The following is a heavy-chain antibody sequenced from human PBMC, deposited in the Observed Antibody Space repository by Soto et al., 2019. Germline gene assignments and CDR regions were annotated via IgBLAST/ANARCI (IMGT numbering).Heavy chain of an antibody. CDR2: ISYDGSNK. CDR1: GFTFSSYA. J-gene: IGHJ6*02. V-gene: IGHV3-30-3*01. Sequence: SLRLSCAASGFTFSSYAMHWVRQAPGKGLEWVAVISYDGSNKYYADSVKGRFTISRDNSKNTLYLKMNSLRAEDTAVYYCARDRRRYYYGMDVWGQGTTVTVSS. CDR3: ARDRRRYYYGMDV.